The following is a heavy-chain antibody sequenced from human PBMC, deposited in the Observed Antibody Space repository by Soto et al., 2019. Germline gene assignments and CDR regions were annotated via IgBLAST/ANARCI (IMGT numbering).Heavy chain of an antibody. V-gene: IGHV3-49*04. CDR2: IRSKAYGGTT. CDR1: GFTFDDYA. D-gene: IGHD3-10*01. J-gene: IGHJ4*02. CDR3: ARDGDYFVSGTYGYLDY. Sequence: GGSLRLSCRVSGFTFDDYAMSWVRQAPGKGLEWVGFIRSKAYGGTTEYAASVKGRFTISRDDSKSFAYLQMNSLKTEDTAVYFCARDGDYFVSGTYGYLDYWGLGTLVTVSS.